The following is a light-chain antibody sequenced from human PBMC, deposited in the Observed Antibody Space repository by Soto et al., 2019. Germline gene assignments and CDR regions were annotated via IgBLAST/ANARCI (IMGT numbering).Light chain of an antibody. CDR2: HSS. V-gene: IGKV3-15*01. Sequence: IVMTQSPGTLSLSPGDRAALSCRASQSITSHLAWYQQKPGQAPRLLIYHSSTRATGIPTRFSGSGSGTDFTLTISRRQSEDFAVYYCQQYNTWHRTFGQGTKVDIK. CDR3: QQYNTWHRT. J-gene: IGKJ1*01. CDR1: QSITSH.